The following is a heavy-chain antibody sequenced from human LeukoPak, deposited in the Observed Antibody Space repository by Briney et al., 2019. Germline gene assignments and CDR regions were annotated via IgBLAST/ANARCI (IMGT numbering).Heavy chain of an antibody. CDR3: ARGEFDILTGYYNYFDY. CDR2: INPSGGST. CDR1: GYTFTSYY. Sequence: ASVKVSCXASGYTFTSYYMHWVRQARGQGLEWMGIINPSGGSTSYAQEFQGRVTMTRDTSTSTVYMELSSLRPEDTAVYYCARGEFDILTGYYNYFDYWGQGTLVTVSS. D-gene: IGHD3-9*01. J-gene: IGHJ4*02. V-gene: IGHV1-46*01.